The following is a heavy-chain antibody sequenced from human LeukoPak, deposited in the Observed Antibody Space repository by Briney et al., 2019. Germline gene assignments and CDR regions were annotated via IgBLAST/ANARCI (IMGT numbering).Heavy chain of an antibody. Sequence: ASVKVSCKASGYTFTGYYMHWVRQAPGQGLEWMGWINPNSGGTNYAQKFQGRVTMTRDTSISTAYMELSRLRSDDTAVHYCARDRMYDFWSGQKRGDFDYWGQGTLVTVSS. CDR3: ARDRMYDFWSGQKRGDFDY. CDR1: GYTFTGYY. J-gene: IGHJ4*02. V-gene: IGHV1-2*02. D-gene: IGHD3-3*01. CDR2: INPNSGGT.